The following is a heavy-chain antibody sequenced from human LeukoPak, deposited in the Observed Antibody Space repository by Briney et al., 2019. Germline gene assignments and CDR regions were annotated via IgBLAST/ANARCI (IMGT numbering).Heavy chain of an antibody. V-gene: IGHV3-48*03. D-gene: IGHD1-26*01. CDR1: GFTFSSYE. J-gene: IGHJ4*02. CDR2: VTSSGSNV. Sequence: GGSLRLSCAASGFTFSSYEMNWVRQAPGKGLEWVSYVTSSGSNVYYADSVKGRFTISRDNAKNSLYLQMNSLRAEDSAVYYCARTSGVYFYFDYWGQGTLVTVSS. CDR3: ARTSGVYFYFDY.